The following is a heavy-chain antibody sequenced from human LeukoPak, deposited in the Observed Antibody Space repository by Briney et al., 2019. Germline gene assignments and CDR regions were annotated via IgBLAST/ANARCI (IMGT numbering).Heavy chain of an antibody. J-gene: IGHJ4*02. D-gene: IGHD3-3*01. CDR3: ARLSSGYADLSWEFDY. V-gene: IGHV4-34*01. Sequence: SETLSLTCAVYGGSFSGYYWSWIRQPPGKGLEWIGETNHSGSTNYNPSLKSRVTISVDTSKNQFSLKLSSVTAADTAVYYCARLSSGYADLSWEFDYWGQGTLVTVSS. CDR2: TNHSGST. CDR1: GGSFSGYY.